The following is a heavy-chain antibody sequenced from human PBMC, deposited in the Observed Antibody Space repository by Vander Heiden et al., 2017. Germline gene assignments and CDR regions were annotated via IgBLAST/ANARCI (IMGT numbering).Heavy chain of an antibody. CDR3: AKWPWGSADKPYYFDY. D-gene: IGHD3-10*01. Sequence: EVQLFESGGSLVQPGGSLRLPCAASGFTFSRYAMSWVRQAPGEGLEWVSAISGSGGSTYYADSVKGRFTISRDNSKNTLYLQMSSLRAEDTAVYYCAKWPWGSADKPYYFDYWGQGTLVTVSS. CDR1: GFTFSRYA. CDR2: ISGSGGST. V-gene: IGHV3-23*01. J-gene: IGHJ4*02.